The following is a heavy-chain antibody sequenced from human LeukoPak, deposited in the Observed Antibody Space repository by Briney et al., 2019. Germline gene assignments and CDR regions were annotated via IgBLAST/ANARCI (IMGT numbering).Heavy chain of an antibody. CDR3: ARPPSGSTTGNFDY. J-gene: IGHJ4*02. CDR2: IYPGDSDT. D-gene: IGHD1-26*01. Sequence: GESLKISCKGSGYNFANYWIGCVRQMPGKGLEWMGIIYPGDSDTRYSPSFQGQVTISADKSISTAYLQWSSLKASDTAMYYCARPPSGSTTGNFDYWGQGTLVTVSS. V-gene: IGHV5-51*01. CDR1: GYNFANYW.